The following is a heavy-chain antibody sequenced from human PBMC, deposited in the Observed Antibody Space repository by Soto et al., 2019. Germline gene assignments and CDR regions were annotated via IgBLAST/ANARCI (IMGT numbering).Heavy chain of an antibody. CDR2: IYYSGST. CDR1: GGSISSGGYY. D-gene: IGHD2-21*01. CDR3: TSILWWGGGAFDI. V-gene: IGHV4-31*03. Sequence: QVQLQESGPGLVKPSQTLSLTCTVSGGSISSGGYYWSWIRQHPGKGLEWIGYIYYSGSTYYNPSLKSRVTRSVDTSKNQFSLKLSSVTAADTGVYYCTSILWWGGGAFDIWGQGTMVTVSS. J-gene: IGHJ3*02.